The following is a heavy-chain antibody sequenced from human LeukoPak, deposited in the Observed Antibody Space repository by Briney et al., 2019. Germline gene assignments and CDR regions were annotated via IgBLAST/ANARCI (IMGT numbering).Heavy chain of an antibody. D-gene: IGHD4-17*01. CDR2: ISWNSGSI. V-gene: IGHV3-9*01. CDR1: GFTFDDYA. Sequence: GGSLRLSCAASGFTFDDYAMHWVRQAPGKGLEWVSGISWNSGSIGYADSVKGRFTISRDNAKNSLYLQMNSLRAEDTAVYYCARRDYGAITLDYWGQGTLVTVSP. J-gene: IGHJ4*02. CDR3: ARRDYGAITLDY.